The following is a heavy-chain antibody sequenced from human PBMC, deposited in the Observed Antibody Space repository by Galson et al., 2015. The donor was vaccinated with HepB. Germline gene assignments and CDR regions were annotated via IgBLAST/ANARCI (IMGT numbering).Heavy chain of an antibody. CDR2: IYPGDSDT. D-gene: IGHD2-2*01. J-gene: IGHJ2*01. V-gene: IGHV5-51*01. CDR3: ARRSSSTYSGQNWYFDL. CDR1: EYRFTSYW. Sequence: QSGAEVKKAGESLKISCKGSEYRFTSYWIGWVRQMPGKGLECMGIIYPGDSDTRYSPSFQGQVTISADKSISTAYLQWSRLKASDTAIYYCARRSSSTYSGQNWYFDLWGRGTLVTVSS.